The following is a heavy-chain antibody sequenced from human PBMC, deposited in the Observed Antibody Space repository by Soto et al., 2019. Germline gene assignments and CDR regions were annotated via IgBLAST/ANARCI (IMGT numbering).Heavy chain of an antibody. CDR3: ARVDDFWSGYYKAFDI. V-gene: IGHV3-48*03. J-gene: IGHJ3*02. CDR2: ISSSGSTI. Sequence: GGSLRLSCAASGFTFSSYEMNWVRQAPGKGLEWVSYISSSGSTIYYADSVKGRFTISRDNAKNSLYLQMNSLRAEDTAVYYCARVDDFWSGYYKAFDIWGQGTMVTVS. CDR1: GFTFSSYE. D-gene: IGHD3-3*01.